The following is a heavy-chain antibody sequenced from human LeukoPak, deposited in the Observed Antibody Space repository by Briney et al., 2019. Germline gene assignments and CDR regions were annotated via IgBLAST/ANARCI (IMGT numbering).Heavy chain of an antibody. V-gene: IGHV1-2*02. CDR2: INPNSGGT. CDR1: GHTFTDYY. J-gene: IGHJ4*02. Sequence: GGSLRLSCKASGHTFTDYYMHWVRQAPGQGFEWMGWINPNSGGTDYAQKFQGRVTMTRHTSISTAYMELTSLRSHDTAVYYCTRGLSIATRPAYYFDYWGQGTLVTVSS. D-gene: IGHD6-6*01. CDR3: TRGLSIATRPAYYFDY.